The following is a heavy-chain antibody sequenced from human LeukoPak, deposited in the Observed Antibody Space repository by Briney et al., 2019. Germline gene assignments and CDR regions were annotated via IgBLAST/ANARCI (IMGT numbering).Heavy chain of an antibody. J-gene: IGHJ4*02. D-gene: IGHD6-19*01. CDR1: GYTFTSYG. CDR3: ACLQWLVHDRYYGY. V-gene: IGHV1-18*01. Sequence: ASVKVSCKASGYTFTSYGISWVRQAPGQGLEWMGWISAYNGNTNYAQKLQGRVTMTTDTSTSTAYMELRSLRSDDTAVYYCACLQWLVHDRYYGYWGQGTLVTVSS. CDR2: ISAYNGNT.